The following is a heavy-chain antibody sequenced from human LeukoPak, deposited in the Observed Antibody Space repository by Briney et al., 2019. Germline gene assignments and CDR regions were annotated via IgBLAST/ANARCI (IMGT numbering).Heavy chain of an antibody. V-gene: IGHV3-30*02. D-gene: IGHD6-19*01. Sequence: PGGSLRLSCAASGFTFSSSDMHWVRQAPGKGLEWVAFMRYDGTSEYNGDSVKGRFTISRDNSKNTLYVQMNSLRGEDTAVYYCAKVEGSGWPLIYWGQGTLVTVSS. CDR1: GFTFSSSD. J-gene: IGHJ4*02. CDR3: AKVEGSGWPLIY. CDR2: MRYDGTSE.